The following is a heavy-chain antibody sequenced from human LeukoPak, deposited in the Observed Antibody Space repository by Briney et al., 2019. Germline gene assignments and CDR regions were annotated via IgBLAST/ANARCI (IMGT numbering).Heavy chain of an antibody. D-gene: IGHD2-2*01. CDR1: GYTFTSYG. CDR3: ARVIQLPKEYFQH. CDR2: ISAYNGNT. Sequence: ASVKVSCKASGYTFTSYGISWVRQAPGQGLEWMGWISAYNGNTNYAQKLQGRVTMTTDTSTSTAYMELSSLRSEDTAVYYCARVIQLPKEYFQHWGQGTLVTVSS. V-gene: IGHV1-18*01. J-gene: IGHJ1*01.